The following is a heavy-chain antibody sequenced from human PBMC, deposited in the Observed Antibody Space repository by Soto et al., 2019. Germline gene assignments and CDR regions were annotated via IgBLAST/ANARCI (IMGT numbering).Heavy chain of an antibody. CDR3: ARDGRGARYCSGGSCSDDAFDI. D-gene: IGHD2-15*01. V-gene: IGHV3-48*02. Sequence: GGSLRLACAASGFTFSSYSMNWVRQAPGKGLEWVSYISSSSSTIYYADSGKGRFTISRDNAKNSLYLQMNSLRDEDTAVYYCARDGRGARYCSGGSCSDDAFDIWGQGTMVTVSS. CDR1: GFTFSSYS. CDR2: ISSSSSTI. J-gene: IGHJ3*02.